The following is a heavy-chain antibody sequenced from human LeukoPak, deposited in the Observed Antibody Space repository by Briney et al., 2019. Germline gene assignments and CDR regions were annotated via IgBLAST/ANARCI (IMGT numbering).Heavy chain of an antibody. V-gene: IGHV3-66*01. J-gene: IGHJ4*02. CDR2: IYSGGST. Sequence: PGGSLRLSCAASGFTVSSNYMSWVRQAPGKGLEWVSVIYSGGSTYYADSVKGRFTIPRDNSKNTLYLQMNSLRAEDTAVYYCARDNYYDSSGFDYWGQGTLVTVSS. D-gene: IGHD3-22*01. CDR1: GFTVSSNY. CDR3: ARDNYYDSSGFDY.